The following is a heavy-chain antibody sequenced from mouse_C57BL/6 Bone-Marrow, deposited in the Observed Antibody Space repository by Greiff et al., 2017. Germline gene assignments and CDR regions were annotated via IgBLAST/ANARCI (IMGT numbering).Heavy chain of an antibody. CDR1: GYTFTSYW. CDR3: AREGYYGSSSDWVAY. D-gene: IGHD1-1*01. Sequence: QVQLQQPGAELVKPGASVKMSCKASGYTFTSYWITWVKQRPGQGLEWIGDIYPGSGSTNYNEKFKSKATLTVDTSSSTAYMQLSSLTSEDSAVYYCAREGYYGSSSDWVAYWGQGTLVTVSA. V-gene: IGHV1-55*01. CDR2: IYPGSGST. J-gene: IGHJ3*01.